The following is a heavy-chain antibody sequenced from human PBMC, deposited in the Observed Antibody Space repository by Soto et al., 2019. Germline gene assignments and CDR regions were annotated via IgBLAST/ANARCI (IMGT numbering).Heavy chain of an antibody. CDR3: ARGRYCLTGRCFPNWFDS. CDR1: GDSISNLDYF. J-gene: IGHJ5*01. Sequence: SETLSLPCSVSGDSISNLDYFWAWIRQPPGQALEYIGYIYTSATTYYNPSFESRVAISGDTSKSQFVLGVTSVTAADTAVYFCARGRYCLTGRCFPNWFDSWGEGALVTVSS. D-gene: IGHD7-27*01. V-gene: IGHV4-30-4*01. CDR2: IYTSATT.